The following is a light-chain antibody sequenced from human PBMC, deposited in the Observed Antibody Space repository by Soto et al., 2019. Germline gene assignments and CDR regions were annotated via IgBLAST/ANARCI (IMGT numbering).Light chain of an antibody. Sequence: QSVLTQPASVSGSPGQSITISCTGTSSDVGAYNFVSWHQQHPGKAPKLMIYNVYDRPSGISYIFSGSKSGNTASLTISGLQGEDEADYYCSAYTVSRTYVFGTGTKVTVL. J-gene: IGLJ1*01. CDR2: NVY. V-gene: IGLV2-14*03. CDR1: SSDVGAYNF. CDR3: SAYTVSRTYV.